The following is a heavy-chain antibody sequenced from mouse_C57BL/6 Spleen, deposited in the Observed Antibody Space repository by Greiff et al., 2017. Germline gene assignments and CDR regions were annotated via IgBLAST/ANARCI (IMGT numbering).Heavy chain of an antibody. J-gene: IGHJ1*03. Sequence: QVQLQQPGAELVKPGASVKMSCKASGYTFTSYWITWVKQRPGQGLEWIGDIYPGSGSTNYNEKFKSKATLTVDTSSSTAYMLLSSLTSEDSSVYYCARDYYGRRGYFDVWGTGTTVTVSS. CDR2: IYPGSGST. D-gene: IGHD1-1*01. CDR1: GYTFTSYW. CDR3: ARDYYGRRGYFDV. V-gene: IGHV1-55*01.